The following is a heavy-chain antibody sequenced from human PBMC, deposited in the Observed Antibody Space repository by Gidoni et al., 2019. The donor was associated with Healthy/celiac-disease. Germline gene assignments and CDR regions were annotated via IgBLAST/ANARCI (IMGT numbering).Heavy chain of an antibody. CDR1: GGTFSSYA. V-gene: IGHV1-69*01. Sequence: QVQLVQSGAEVKKPGSSVKVSCKASGGTFSSYAISWVRQAPGQGLEWMGGIIPIFGTANYAQKFQGRVTITADESTSTAYMELSSLRSEDTAVYYCARDHSSSWKLGNYYYYGMDVWGQGTTVTVSS. D-gene: IGHD6-13*01. CDR2: IIPIFGTA. J-gene: IGHJ6*02. CDR3: ARDHSSSWKLGNYYYYGMDV.